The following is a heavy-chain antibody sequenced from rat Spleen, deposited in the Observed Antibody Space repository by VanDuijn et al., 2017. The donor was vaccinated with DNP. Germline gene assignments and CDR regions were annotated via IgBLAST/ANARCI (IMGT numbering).Heavy chain of an antibody. V-gene: IGHV3-1*01. CDR2: ISYSGRT. Sequence: EVQLQESGPGRVKPSQSLSLTCSVTGYSITDNYWGWIRKFPGSKMEYIGHISYSGRTNYNPSLQSRISITRDTSKNQFFLQLNSKTTEDTATYYCARWVYYFDYWGQGVMVTVSS. CDR1: GYSITDNY. J-gene: IGHJ2*01. CDR3: ARWVYYFDY.